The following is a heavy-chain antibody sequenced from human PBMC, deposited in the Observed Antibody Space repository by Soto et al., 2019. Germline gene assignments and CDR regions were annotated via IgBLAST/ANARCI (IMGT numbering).Heavy chain of an antibody. D-gene: IGHD1-7*01. CDR3: ARNELPNTWFDP. Sequence: GGPVKVSCKASGYTFNSYGISWVRPAPGQGLEWMGWISAYNGNTNYAQKLQGRVTMTTDTSTSTAYMELRSLRSDDTAVYYCARNELPNTWFDPWGQGTLVTVPS. CDR2: ISAYNGNT. V-gene: IGHV1-18*01. CDR1: GYTFNSYG. J-gene: IGHJ5*02.